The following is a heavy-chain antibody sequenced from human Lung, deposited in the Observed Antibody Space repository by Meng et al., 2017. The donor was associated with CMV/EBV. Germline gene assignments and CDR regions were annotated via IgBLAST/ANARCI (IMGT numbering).Heavy chain of an antibody. Sequence: GGSXRLSCAASRFTFSAYEMNWVRQAPGKGLEWVSYIGGSGGPINYADSVRGRFTISRNNARNSLYLQMNSLRAEDTAVYYCARGGYDYVWGSLDYWGQGTLVTVSS. CDR2: IGGSGGPI. J-gene: IGHJ4*02. D-gene: IGHD3-16*01. CDR1: RFTFSAYE. CDR3: ARGGYDYVWGSLDY. V-gene: IGHV3-48*03.